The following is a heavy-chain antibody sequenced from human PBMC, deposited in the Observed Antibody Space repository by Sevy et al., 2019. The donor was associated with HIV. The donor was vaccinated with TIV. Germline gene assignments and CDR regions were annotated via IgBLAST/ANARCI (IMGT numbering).Heavy chain of an antibody. Sequence: GGSLRLSCAASGFTFSDYYMSWIRQAPGKGLEWVSYISSIGSTIYYADSVKGRFTISRDKAKNSLYLQMNSLRAEDTTVYYCARSSLFNFLEWLLPPTDYWGQGTLVTVSS. CDR2: ISSIGSTI. J-gene: IGHJ4*02. CDR1: GFTFSDYY. CDR3: ARSSLFNFLEWLLPPTDY. V-gene: IGHV3-11*01. D-gene: IGHD3-3*01.